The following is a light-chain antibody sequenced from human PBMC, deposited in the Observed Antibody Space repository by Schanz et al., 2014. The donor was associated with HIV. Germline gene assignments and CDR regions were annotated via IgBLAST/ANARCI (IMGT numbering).Light chain of an antibody. J-gene: IGLJ2*01. CDR1: SSDVGGYNY. Sequence: QSVLTQPASVSGSPGQSITISCTGTSSDVGGYNYVSWYQQHPGKAPKLMIYDVTKRPSGVPDRFSGSKSGNTASLTVSGLQAEDEADYYCSSYAGNSNNLNVVFGGGTKLTVL. CDR2: DVT. V-gene: IGLV2-8*01. CDR3: SSYAGNSNNLNVV.